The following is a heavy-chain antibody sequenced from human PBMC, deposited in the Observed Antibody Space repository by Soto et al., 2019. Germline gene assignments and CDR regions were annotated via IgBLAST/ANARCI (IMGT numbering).Heavy chain of an antibody. V-gene: IGHV3-33*01. CDR2: IWYDGSNK. CDR1: GFTFSSYG. Sequence: QAQLVESGGGVVQPGRSLRLSCAASGFTFSSYGMHWVRQAPGKXLEWVAVIWYDGSNKYYADSVKGRFTISRDNSKNTLYLQTNSLRAEDTAVYYCARGSSGWAYFDYWGQGTLVTVSS. D-gene: IGHD6-19*01. CDR3: ARGSSGWAYFDY. J-gene: IGHJ4*02.